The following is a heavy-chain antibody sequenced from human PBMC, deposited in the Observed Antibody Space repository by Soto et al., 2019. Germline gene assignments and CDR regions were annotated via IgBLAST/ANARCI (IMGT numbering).Heavy chain of an antibody. J-gene: IGHJ6*02. V-gene: IGHV1-18*01. Sequence: ASVKVSCKASGYTFTSYGISWVRQAPGQGLEWMGWISAYNGNTNYAQKLQGRVTMTTETSTSTAYMELRSLRSDGTAVYYCARDSPQYPIEIENYYYYYGMDVWGQGTTVTVSS. CDR3: ARDSPQYPIEIENYYYYYGMDV. CDR2: ISAYNGNT. D-gene: IGHD2-21*01. CDR1: GYTFTSYG.